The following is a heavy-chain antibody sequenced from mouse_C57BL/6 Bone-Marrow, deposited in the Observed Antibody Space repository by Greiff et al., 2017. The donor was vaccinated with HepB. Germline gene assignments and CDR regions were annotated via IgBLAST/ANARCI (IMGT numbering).Heavy chain of an antibody. CDR3: ARWGYYYGSSYGAWFAY. D-gene: IGHD1-1*01. J-gene: IGHJ3*01. Sequence: VQLQESGAELMKPGASVKLSCKATGYTFTGYWIEWVKQRPGHGLEWIGEILPGSGSTNYNEKFKGKATFTADTSSNTAYMQLSSLTTADSAIYYCARWGYYYGSSYGAWFAYWGQGTLVTVSA. CDR2: ILPGSGST. V-gene: IGHV1-9*01. CDR1: GYTFTGYW.